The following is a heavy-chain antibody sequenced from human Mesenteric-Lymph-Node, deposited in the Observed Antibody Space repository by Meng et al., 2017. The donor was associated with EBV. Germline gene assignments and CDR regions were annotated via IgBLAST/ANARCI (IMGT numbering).Heavy chain of an antibody. CDR3: ARYSASSGYYND. D-gene: IGHD3-22*01. CDR2: INHSGST. J-gene: IGHJ4*02. CDR1: GGSFSGYY. V-gene: IGHV4-34*01. Sequence: VQLQPVGGRLLKPSETLSLTCAVYGGSFSGYYWSWIRQPPGKGLEWIGEINHSGSTNYTPSLKSRVTISVDTSKNQFSLKLSSVTAADTAVYYCARYSASSGYYNDWGQGTLVTVSS.